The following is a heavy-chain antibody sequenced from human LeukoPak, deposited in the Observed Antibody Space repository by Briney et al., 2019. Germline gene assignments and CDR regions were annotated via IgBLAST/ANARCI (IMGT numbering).Heavy chain of an antibody. J-gene: IGHJ4*02. CDR3: AAMDHFDY. D-gene: IGHD5-18*01. Sequence: GGSLRLSCAASGFTFSSSWMAWVRQAPGRGLEWVANIKYDGNEIYYVDSVKGRFTISRDNAKNSLHLEMNSLRADDTAVYYCAAMDHFDYWGQGTLVSVSS. V-gene: IGHV3-7*01. CDR1: GFTFSSSW. CDR2: IKYDGNEI.